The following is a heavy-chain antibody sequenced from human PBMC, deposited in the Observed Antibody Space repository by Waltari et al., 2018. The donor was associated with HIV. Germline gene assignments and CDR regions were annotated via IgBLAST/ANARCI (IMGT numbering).Heavy chain of an antibody. D-gene: IGHD5-18*01. CDR1: GFSFSASG. V-gene: IGHV3-33*01. CDR3: GRKKEGGYTSGAVHYGVDV. J-gene: IGHJ6*02. CDR2: RLFDGGNH. Sequence: HVQLVESGGGVVQPEQSLRLNCVASGFSFSASGMPWVRQFPGKGLEWVALRLFDGGNHKYVDSVRGRFTISRDNSKNALSLQMNNLREEDTGVYYCGRKKEGGYTSGAVHYGVDVWGQGTTVTVSS.